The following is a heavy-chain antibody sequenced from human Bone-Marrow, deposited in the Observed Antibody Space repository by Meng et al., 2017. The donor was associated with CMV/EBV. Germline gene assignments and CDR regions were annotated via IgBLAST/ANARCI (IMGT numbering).Heavy chain of an antibody. CDR3: ASIPYYDFWSGYGNYYYGMDV. CDR2: IYSCGST. Sequence: GGSLRLSCAASGFTVSSNYMSWVRQAPGKGLEWVSVIYSCGSTYYADSVKGRFTISRDNSKNTLYLQMNSLRAEDTAVYYCASIPYYDFWSGYGNYYYGMDVWGQGSTVAVSS. CDR1: GFTVSSNY. V-gene: IGHV3-53*01. D-gene: IGHD3-3*01. J-gene: IGHJ6*02.